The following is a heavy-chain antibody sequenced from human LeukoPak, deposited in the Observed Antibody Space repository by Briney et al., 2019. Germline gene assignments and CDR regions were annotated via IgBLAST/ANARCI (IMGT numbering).Heavy chain of an antibody. V-gene: IGHV1-2*02. CDR2: IHPDSGDT. CDR1: GYSFTGYY. CDR3: ATVASIRRFYFDF. J-gene: IGHJ4*02. Sequence: ASGKASCKASGYSFTGYYIHWVRQAPGQGLEWMGWIHPDSGDTEYSQRFQGRVTLTSDPSVTTAYMELSSLRADDTAIFYCATVASIRRFYFDFWGQGTLVTVSS. D-gene: IGHD3-3*01.